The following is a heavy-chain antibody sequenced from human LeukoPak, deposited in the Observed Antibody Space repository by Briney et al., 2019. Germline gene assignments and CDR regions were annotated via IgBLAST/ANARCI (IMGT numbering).Heavy chain of an antibody. CDR3: AKDNKVVGYYYYMDV. CDR1: GFTFDDYA. Sequence: GGSLRLSCAASGFTFDDYAMHWVRQAPGKGLEWVPGISWNSGSIGYADSVKGRFTISRDNAKNSLYLQMNSLRAEDTALYYCAKDNKVVGYYYYMDVWGEGTTVTVSS. V-gene: IGHV3-9*01. CDR2: ISWNSGSI. D-gene: IGHD2-15*01. J-gene: IGHJ6*03.